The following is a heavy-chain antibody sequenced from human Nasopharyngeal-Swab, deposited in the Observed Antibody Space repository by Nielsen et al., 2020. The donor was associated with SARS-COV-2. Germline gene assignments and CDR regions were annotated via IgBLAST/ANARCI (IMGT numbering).Heavy chain of an antibody. Sequence: GESLKISCAAPGFTFSNYGMHWVRQDPGKGLEWVALIWYDGSNKYYADSVKVRFTISRDNSKNTLYLQMNSLRAEDTAVYYCARGGWLQIITYFDLWGRGTLVTVSS. V-gene: IGHV3-33*01. J-gene: IGHJ2*01. CDR3: ARGGWLQIITYFDL. D-gene: IGHD5-24*01. CDR1: GFTFSNYG. CDR2: IWYDGSNK.